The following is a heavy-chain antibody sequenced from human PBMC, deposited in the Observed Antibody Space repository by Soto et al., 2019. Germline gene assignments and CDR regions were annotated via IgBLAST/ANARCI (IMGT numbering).Heavy chain of an antibody. CDR2: ISAHNGMT. CDR3: ARDGSYRYSD. Sequence: QVQLVQSGAEVKKPGASVKVSCKASGYSFTRFGIAWVRQAPGQGLEWMGWISAHNGMTHYAQQFQGRVTMTTDTSTGTAYMELRSLKSDDTAVYFRARDGSYRYSDWGQGTLVIVSS. V-gene: IGHV1-18*01. CDR1: GYSFTRFG. D-gene: IGHD3-16*02. J-gene: IGHJ4*02.